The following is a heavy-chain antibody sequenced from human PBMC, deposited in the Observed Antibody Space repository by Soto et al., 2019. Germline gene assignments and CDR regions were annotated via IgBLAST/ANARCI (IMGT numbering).Heavy chain of an antibody. CDR1: GYSFTNYW. D-gene: IGHD1-26*01. Sequence: GESLKISCKGSGYSFTNYWIGWVRQMPGKGLEWMGIIYPGDSHAIYSPSFQGHVTMSADKSISTAYLQWSSLKASDTAMYYCARPYSGGPNDPFDVWGQGTMVTVSS. J-gene: IGHJ3*01. CDR3: ARPYSGGPNDPFDV. CDR2: IYPGDSHA. V-gene: IGHV5-51*01.